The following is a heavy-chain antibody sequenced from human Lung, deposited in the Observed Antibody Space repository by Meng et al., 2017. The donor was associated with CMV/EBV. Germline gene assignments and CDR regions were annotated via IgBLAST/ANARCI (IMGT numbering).Heavy chain of an antibody. V-gene: IGHV3-33*06. J-gene: IGHJ4*02. CDR1: GFTFSSYG. D-gene: IGHD3-10*01. CDR3: AKGDYYGSGRSIDY. Sequence: GESLKISCAASGFTFSSYGMHWVRQAPGKGLEWVAVIWYDGSDKYYADSVKGRFTISRDNSKNTLYLQMNSLRAEDTAVYYCAKGDYYGSGRSIDYWGQGXLVTVSS. CDR2: IWYDGSDK.